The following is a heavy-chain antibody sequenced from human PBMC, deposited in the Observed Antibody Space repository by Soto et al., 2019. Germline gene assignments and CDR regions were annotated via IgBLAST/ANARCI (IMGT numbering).Heavy chain of an antibody. J-gene: IGHJ4*02. CDR1: GFTFSSYS. Sequence: EVQLVESGGGLVKPGGSLRLSCAASGFTFSSYSMNWVRQAPGKGLEWVSSISSSSSYIYYADSVKGRFTISRDNAKNSLYLQMNSLRAEDTAVYYCARRSTYYDFWSGYGELDYWGQGTLVTVSS. CDR2: ISSSSSYI. V-gene: IGHV3-21*01. D-gene: IGHD3-3*01. CDR3: ARRSTYYDFWSGYGELDY.